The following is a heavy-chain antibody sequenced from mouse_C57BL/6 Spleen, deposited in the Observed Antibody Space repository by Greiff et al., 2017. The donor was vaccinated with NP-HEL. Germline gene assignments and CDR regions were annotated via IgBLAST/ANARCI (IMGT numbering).Heavy chain of an antibody. CDR2: ISYDGSN. V-gene: IGHV3-6*01. CDR3: ARGEGGYYVAWFAY. CDR1: GYSITSCYY. J-gene: IGHJ3*01. Sequence: EVKLQESGPGLVKPSQSLSLTCSVTGYSITSCYYWNWIRQFPGNKLEWMGYISYDGSNNYNPSLKNRISITRDTSKNQCFLKLNSVTTEDTATYYCARGEGGYYVAWFAYWGQGTLVTVSA. D-gene: IGHD2-3*01.